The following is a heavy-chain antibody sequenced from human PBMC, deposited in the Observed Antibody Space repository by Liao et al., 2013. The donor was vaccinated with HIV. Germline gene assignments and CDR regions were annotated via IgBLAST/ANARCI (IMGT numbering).Heavy chain of an antibody. CDR2: TNHTGST. V-gene: IGHV4-34*02. CDR3: ARVRAEQSSHCFDD. J-gene: IGHJ4*02. CDR1: GGSFSAYH. D-gene: IGHD3-10*01. Sequence: QVQLQQWGAGLLKPSETLSLTCAVYGGSFSAYHWAWIRQPPGKGLEWIGETNHTGSTNYNPSLKSRVTISADRSKNQFSLNLNSVTAADTAVYFCARVRAEQSSHCFDDWGQGTLVTVSS.